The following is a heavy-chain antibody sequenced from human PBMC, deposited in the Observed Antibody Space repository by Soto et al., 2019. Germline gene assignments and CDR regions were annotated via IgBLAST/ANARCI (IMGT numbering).Heavy chain of an antibody. Sequence: SETLSLTCTVSGGSISSGGYYWSWIRQHPGKGLEWIGYIYYSGSTYYNPSLKSRVTISVDTSKNQFSLKLSSVTAADTAVYYCARGFTGFDDILTGYPPGWFDPWGQGTLVTVSS. V-gene: IGHV4-31*03. CDR2: IYYSGST. CDR3: ARGFTGFDDILTGYPPGWFDP. CDR1: GGSISSGGYY. D-gene: IGHD3-9*01. J-gene: IGHJ5*02.